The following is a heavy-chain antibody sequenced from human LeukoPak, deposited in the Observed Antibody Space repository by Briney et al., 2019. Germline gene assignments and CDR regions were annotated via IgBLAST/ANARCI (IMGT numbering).Heavy chain of an antibody. Sequence: TGGSLRLSCAASRFTFSSSSMSWVRQAPGKGLEWVAVISYDGSNKFYADSVKGRFTISRDNSKNTLYLQMSSLRAYDTAVYYCARPLSNGYFHDSGGYYPYAMDVWGQGTTVTVSS. CDR3: ARPLSNGYFHDSGGYYPYAMDV. D-gene: IGHD3-22*01. J-gene: IGHJ6*02. CDR2: ISYDGSNK. V-gene: IGHV3-30-3*01. CDR1: RFTFSSSS.